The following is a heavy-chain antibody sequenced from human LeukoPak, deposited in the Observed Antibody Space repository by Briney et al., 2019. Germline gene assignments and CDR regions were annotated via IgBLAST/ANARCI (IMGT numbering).Heavy chain of an antibody. V-gene: IGHV4-30-2*01. Sequence: PSETLSLTCAVSGGSISSGGYSWSWIRQPPGKGLEWIGYIYHSGSTCYNPSLKSRVTISVDRSKNQFSLKLSSVTAADTAVYYCASRYSGYAGGLYGMDVWGQGTTVTVSS. J-gene: IGHJ6*02. D-gene: IGHD5-12*01. CDR2: IYHSGST. CDR1: GGSISSGGYS. CDR3: ASRYSGYAGGLYGMDV.